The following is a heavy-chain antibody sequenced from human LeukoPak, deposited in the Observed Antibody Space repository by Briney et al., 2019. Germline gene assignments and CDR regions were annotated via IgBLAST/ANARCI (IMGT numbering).Heavy chain of an antibody. CDR2: ISSSSGSYI. CDR3: ARGTDGYNIDY. V-gene: IGHV3-21*06. D-gene: IGHD5-24*01. J-gene: IGHJ4*02. Sequence: GGSLRLSCVASGFIFNTYSRNWVRQAPGKGLEWVSSISSSSGSYIYYGDSVRGRFTVSIDNAKNLLYLQMNSLRVEDTAVYYCARGTDGYNIDYWGQGTVVTVSS. CDR1: GFIFNTYS.